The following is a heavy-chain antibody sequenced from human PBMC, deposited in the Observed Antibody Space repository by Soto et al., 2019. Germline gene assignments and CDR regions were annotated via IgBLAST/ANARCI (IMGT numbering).Heavy chain of an antibody. CDR2: ISAYNGNT. V-gene: IGHV1-18*01. D-gene: IGHD5-12*01. CDR1: GYTFTSYG. Sequence: ASVKVSCKASGYTFTSYGISWVRQAPGQGLEWMGWISAYNGNTNYAQKLQGRVTMTTDTSTSTAYMELRSLRSDDTAVYYCARVGLYRGCLDFRDAFDIWGQGTMVSVSS. CDR3: ARVGLYRGCLDFRDAFDI. J-gene: IGHJ3*02.